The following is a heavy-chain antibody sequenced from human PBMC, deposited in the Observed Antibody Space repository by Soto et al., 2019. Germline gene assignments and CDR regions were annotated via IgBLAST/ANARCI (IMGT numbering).Heavy chain of an antibody. V-gene: IGHV3-33*01. J-gene: IGHJ3*02. D-gene: IGHD2-21*01. CDR1: GFTFISYR. Sequence: PGGSLRLSCAASGFTFISYRMHWVRQASGKGLEWVAVIWYDGRNKYYADSVKGRFTISRDNSKNTVYLQMNSMRAEDTVVYYCARDQYVSWGGSRAFEIWGKGTVVRVS. CDR3: ARDQYVSWGGSRAFEI. CDR2: IWYDGRNK.